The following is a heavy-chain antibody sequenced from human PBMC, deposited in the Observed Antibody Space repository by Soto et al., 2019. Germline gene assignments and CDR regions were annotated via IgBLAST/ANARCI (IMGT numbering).Heavy chain of an antibody. CDR2: IYYSGST. V-gene: IGHV4-59*01. CDR1: GGSISSYY. CDR3: ARDGASSSWSSFDY. Sequence: SETLSLTCTVSGGSISSYYWSWIRQPPGKGLEWIGYIYYSGSTNYNPSLKSRVTISVDTSKNQFSLKLSSVTAADTAVYYCARDGASSSWSSFDYWGQGTLVTVSS. J-gene: IGHJ4*02. D-gene: IGHD6-13*01.